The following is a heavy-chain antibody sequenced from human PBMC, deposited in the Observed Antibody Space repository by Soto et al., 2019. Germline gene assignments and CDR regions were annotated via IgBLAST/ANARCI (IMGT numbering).Heavy chain of an antibody. CDR2: ISGSGDSK. J-gene: IGHJ4*02. D-gene: IGHD3-16*02. CDR1: GFTFSSYA. V-gene: IGHV3-23*01. Sequence: LRLSCAASGFTFSSYALSWVRQGPGKGLDWVSGISGSGDSKHYSDSLKGPFTISRDNSKNTLFLQRNSLRAEDTAVYYCSRLPFDHVWGTGRYSPNFDYWGQGTQVTVSS. CDR3: SRLPFDHVWGTGRYSPNFDY.